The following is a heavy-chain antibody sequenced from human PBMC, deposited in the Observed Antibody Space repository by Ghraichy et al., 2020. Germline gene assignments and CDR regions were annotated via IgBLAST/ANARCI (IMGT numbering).Heavy chain of an antibody. J-gene: IGHJ4*02. CDR1: GGSFSGYY. CDR2: INHSGST. V-gene: IGHV4-34*01. Sequence: GSLRLSCAVYGGSFSGYYWSWIRQPPGKGLEWIGEINHSGSTNYNPSLKSRVTISVDTSKNQFSLKLSSVTAADTAVYYCAGDQKGFDFWGQGTLVTVSS. CDR3: AGDQKGFDF.